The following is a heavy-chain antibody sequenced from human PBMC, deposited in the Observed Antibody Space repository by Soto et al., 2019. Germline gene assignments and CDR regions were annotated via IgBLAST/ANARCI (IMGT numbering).Heavy chain of an antibody. CDR3: ARCFFGGSCYY. J-gene: IGHJ4*02. D-gene: IGHD2-15*01. V-gene: IGHV4-31*03. Sequence: QVQLQESGPGLVKASLTLSLTYTVSGGSISSGGYYWSWIRQHPGKGLEWIGYIYYSGSTYYNPSLKSRVTISVDTSKNQFSLKLSSVTAADTAVYYCARCFFGGSCYYWGQGTLVTVSS. CDR2: IYYSGST. CDR1: GGSISSGGYY.